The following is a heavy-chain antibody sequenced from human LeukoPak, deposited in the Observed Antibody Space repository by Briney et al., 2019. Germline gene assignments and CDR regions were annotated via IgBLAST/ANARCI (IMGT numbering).Heavy chain of an antibody. D-gene: IGHD1-26*01. CDR2: INRSGST. V-gene: IGHV4-34*01. Sequence: SETLSLTCAVYGGSFSGYYWSWIRQPPGKGLEWIGEINRSGSTNYNPSLKSRVTISVDTSKNQFSLKLSSVTAADTAVYYCARGSPLGGVDYWGQGTLVTVSS. CDR3: ARGSPLGGVDY. CDR1: GGSFSGYY. J-gene: IGHJ4*02.